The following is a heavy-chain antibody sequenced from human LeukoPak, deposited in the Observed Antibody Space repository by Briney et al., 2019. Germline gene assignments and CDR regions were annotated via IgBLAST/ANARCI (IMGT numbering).Heavy chain of an antibody. J-gene: IGHJ3*02. CDR1: GGSISSSSYY. D-gene: IGHD6-6*01. V-gene: IGHV4-39*02. CDR2: IYYSGST. CDR3: ARDRLDSSSPGRWAFDI. Sequence: PSETLSLTCTVSGGSISSSSYYWGWIRQPPGKGLEWIGSIYYSGSTYYNPSLKSRVTISVDTSKNQFSLKLSSVTAADTAVYYCARDRLDSSSPGRWAFDIWGQGTMVTVSS.